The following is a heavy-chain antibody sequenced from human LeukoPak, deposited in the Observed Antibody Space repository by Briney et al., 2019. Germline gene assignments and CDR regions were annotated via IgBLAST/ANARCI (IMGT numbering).Heavy chain of an antibody. CDR1: GGSISSYY. Sequence: SETLSLTCTVSGGSISSYYWSWIRQPPGKGLEWIGYIYTSGSTNYNPSLKSRVTISVDTSKNQFSLKLSSVTAADTAVYYCARQLGIAAAAPRGVNWLDPWGQGTLVTVSS. CDR3: ARQLGIAAAAPRGVNWLDP. J-gene: IGHJ5*02. D-gene: IGHD6-13*01. V-gene: IGHV4-4*09. CDR2: IYTSGST.